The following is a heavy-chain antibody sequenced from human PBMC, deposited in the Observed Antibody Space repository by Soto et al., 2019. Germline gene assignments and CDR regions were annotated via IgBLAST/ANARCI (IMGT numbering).Heavy chain of an antibody. V-gene: IGHV3-21*01. J-gene: IGHJ4*02. CDR1: GFTFSSYS. CDR3: ARDPAPAAPYYFDY. CDR2: ISSSSSYI. D-gene: IGHD2-2*01. Sequence: EVQLVESGGGLVKPGGSLRLSCAASGFTFSSYSMNWVRQAPGKGLEWVSSISSSSSYIYYADSVKGRFTISRDNAKNSRYLQMNSLRAEDTAVYYCARDPAPAAPYYFDYWGQGTLVTVSS.